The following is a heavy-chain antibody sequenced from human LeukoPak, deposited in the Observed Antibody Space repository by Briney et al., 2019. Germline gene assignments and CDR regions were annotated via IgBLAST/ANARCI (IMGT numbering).Heavy chain of an antibody. Sequence: GGSLRLSCAASGFTFSSYSMNWVRQAPGKGLEWVSSISSSSSYIYYADSVKGRFTISRDNAKNSLYLQMNSLRAEDMAVYYCARGSFTLRDGDYKTGDYWGQGTLVTVSS. CDR2: ISSSSSYI. V-gene: IGHV3-21*01. J-gene: IGHJ4*02. CDR1: GFTFSSYS. D-gene: IGHD4-17*01. CDR3: ARGSFTLRDGDYKTGDY.